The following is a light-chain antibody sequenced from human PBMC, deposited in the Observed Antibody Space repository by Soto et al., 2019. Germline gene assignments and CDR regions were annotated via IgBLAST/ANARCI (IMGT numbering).Light chain of an antibody. V-gene: IGKV1-6*01. CDR3: FQDFNYPRT. J-gene: IGKJ3*01. Sequence: AIQLTQSPSSLSADVGDRVTITCRASQGINNDVAWFLQRPGRAPKLLIYDAINVQSGVPSRFSGSGSGAYFRLTISSLQPEDSATYYCFQDFNYPRTFGPGTRVDI. CDR2: DAI. CDR1: QGINND.